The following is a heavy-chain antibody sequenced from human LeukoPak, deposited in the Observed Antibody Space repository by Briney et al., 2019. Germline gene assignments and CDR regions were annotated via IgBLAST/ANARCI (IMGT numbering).Heavy chain of an antibody. CDR1: GFTFSTYD. J-gene: IGHJ4*02. CDR3: ARGAAGFDY. Sequence: GGSLRLSCAASGFTFSTYDMHWVRQATGKGLEWVSGMGKTAGDTYYSGSVKGRFTISRENAKNSVYLEMNSLEAGDTAVYYCARGAAGFDYWGQGTLVSVSS. V-gene: IGHV3-13*04. D-gene: IGHD6-13*01. CDR2: MGKTAGDT.